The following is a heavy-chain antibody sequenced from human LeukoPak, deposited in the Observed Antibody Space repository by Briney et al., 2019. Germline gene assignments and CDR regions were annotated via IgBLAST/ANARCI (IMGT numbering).Heavy chain of an antibody. D-gene: IGHD3-10*01. V-gene: IGHV1-2*02. Sequence: GASVKVSCKASGYIFNDYYIHWVRQAPGQGLEWMGWINPNSGGTDYAQRFQGRVTMTRDTSISTAYMEMSSLRSDDTAVYFCARVHYVSGTYAFYYGMDVWGQGTTVTVSS. J-gene: IGHJ6*02. CDR2: INPNSGGT. CDR1: GYIFNDYY. CDR3: ARVHYVSGTYAFYYGMDV.